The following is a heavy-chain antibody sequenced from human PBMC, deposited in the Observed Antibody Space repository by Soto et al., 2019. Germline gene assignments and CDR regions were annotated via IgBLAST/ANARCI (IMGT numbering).Heavy chain of an antibody. CDR3: ATDKGDSYGYGNY. D-gene: IGHD5-18*01. CDR1: GFTFSNSA. Sequence: SVNVSCKASGFTFSNSAVQWVRQARGQRLEWIGWIVVGIGNTNYAQKFQERVTITRGMYTTKAYMELSSLRSVDTAVYYCATDKGDSYGYGNYWGQGPLVTVSS. J-gene: IGHJ4*02. V-gene: IGHV1-58*01. CDR2: IVVGIGNT.